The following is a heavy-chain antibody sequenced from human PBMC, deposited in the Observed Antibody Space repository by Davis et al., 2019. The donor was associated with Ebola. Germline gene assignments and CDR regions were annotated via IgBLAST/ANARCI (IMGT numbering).Heavy chain of an antibody. Sequence: GGSLRLSCAASGFTFSGSAMHWVRQASGTGLEWVGRIRSKANSYATAYAASVKGRFTISRDDSKNTAYLQMNSLKTEDTAVYYCTSGGYSSSWYSDYWGQGTLVTVSS. D-gene: IGHD6-13*01. J-gene: IGHJ4*02. CDR1: GFTFSGSA. V-gene: IGHV3-73*01. CDR2: IRSKANSYAT. CDR3: TSGGYSSSWYSDY.